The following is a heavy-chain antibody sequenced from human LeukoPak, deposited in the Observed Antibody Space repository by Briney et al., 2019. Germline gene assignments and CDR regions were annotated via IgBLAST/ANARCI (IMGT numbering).Heavy chain of an antibody. D-gene: IGHD4-17*01. J-gene: IGHJ4*02. CDR2: LHTSGST. CDR1: GGSITSGDYY. Sequence: PSETLSLTCTVSGGSITSGDYYWSWIRQPAGEGLEWIGRLHTSGSTHYNPSLKSRVTMSVDTSKNQFSLKLSSVTAADTAVYYCARGFGYGDYFFDDWGQGTLVTVSS. V-gene: IGHV4-61*02. CDR3: ARGFGYGDYFFDD.